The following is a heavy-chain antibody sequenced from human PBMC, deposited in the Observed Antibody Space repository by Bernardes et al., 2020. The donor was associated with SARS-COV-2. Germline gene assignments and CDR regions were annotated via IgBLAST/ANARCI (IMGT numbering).Heavy chain of an antibody. J-gene: IGHJ4*02. CDR1: GFTFSSYW. CDR3: ASRLRYFDWLIDY. CDR2: INSDGSST. D-gene: IGHD3-9*01. Sequence: GGSLRLSCAASGFTFSSYWMHWVRQAPGKGLVWVSRINSDGSSTSYADSVKGRFTISRDNAKNTLYLQMNSLRAEDTAVYYCASRLRYFDWLIDYWGQGTLVTVSS. V-gene: IGHV3-74*01.